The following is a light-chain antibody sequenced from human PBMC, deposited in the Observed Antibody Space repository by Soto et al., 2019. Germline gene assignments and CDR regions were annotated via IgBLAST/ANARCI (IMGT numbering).Light chain of an antibody. CDR2: AAS. V-gene: IGKV1-39*01. J-gene: IGKJ5*01. Sequence: DSQMTQYPSSLSASVGDIVTITCLASQSISSYLNWYQQKPGKAPKLLIYAASSLQSGVPSRFSGSGYGTNFTLIINRLQPEDFATYDCQQAASFPITFGQGTRLEIK. CDR3: QQAASFPIT. CDR1: QSISSY.